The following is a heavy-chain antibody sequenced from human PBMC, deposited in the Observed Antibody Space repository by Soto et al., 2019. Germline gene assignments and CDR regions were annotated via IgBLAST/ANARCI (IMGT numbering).Heavy chain of an antibody. CDR2: VSWDGDRT. Sequence: GGSLRLSCTASGFTFDDYTMHWVRQVPGKGPEWVSLVSWDGDRTYYADSVKGRFTISRDNSKNSLHLQMNSLRTEDTALYYCAKDRAAVTGAYYYYAMDVWGQGTTVTVSS. D-gene: IGHD6-19*01. J-gene: IGHJ6*02. CDR1: GFTFDDYT. CDR3: AKDRAAVTGAYYYYAMDV. V-gene: IGHV3-43*01.